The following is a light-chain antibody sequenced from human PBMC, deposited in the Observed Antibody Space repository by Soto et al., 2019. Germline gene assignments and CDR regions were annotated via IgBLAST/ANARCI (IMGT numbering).Light chain of an antibody. CDR1: QILLHITGETF. V-gene: IGKV2D-29*02. CDR2: EVS. J-gene: IGKJ5*01. Sequence: VLTQTPLALAAPPLHQASSSFNSSQILLHITGETFLFWYLQKPGQSPQLLIYEVSTRVSGVPDRFSGSGSGTDFTLDISRVETDDVGIYYCMQSTQLPPTFGQGTQLEIK. CDR3: MQSTQLPPT.